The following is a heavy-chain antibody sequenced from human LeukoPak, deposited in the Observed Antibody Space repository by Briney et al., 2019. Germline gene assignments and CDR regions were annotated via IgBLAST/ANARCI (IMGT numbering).Heavy chain of an antibody. J-gene: IGHJ1*01. Sequence: ASVKVSCKASGYTLTSYYMHWVRQAPGQGLEWMGIINPSSGSTSYAQKFQGRVTMTRDTSTSTVYMELSSLRSEDTAVYYCARDSTVVVVAATQYFQHWGQGTLVTVSS. V-gene: IGHV1-46*01. D-gene: IGHD2-15*01. CDR3: ARDSTVVVVAATQYFQH. CDR2: INPSSGST. CDR1: GYTLTSYY.